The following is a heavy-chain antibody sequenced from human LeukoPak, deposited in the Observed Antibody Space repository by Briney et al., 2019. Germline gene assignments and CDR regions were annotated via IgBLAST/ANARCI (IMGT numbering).Heavy chain of an antibody. J-gene: IGHJ5*02. CDR3: ARDDGLNWFDP. D-gene: IGHD3/OR15-3a*01. CDR2: ISYDGSNK. Sequence: GGSLRLSCAASGFTFSSYAMHWVRQAPGTGLEWVAVISYDGSNKYYADSVKGRFTISRDNSKNTLYLQMNSLRAEDTAVYYCARDDGLNWFDPWGQGTLVTVSS. V-gene: IGHV3-30-3*01. CDR1: GFTFSSYA.